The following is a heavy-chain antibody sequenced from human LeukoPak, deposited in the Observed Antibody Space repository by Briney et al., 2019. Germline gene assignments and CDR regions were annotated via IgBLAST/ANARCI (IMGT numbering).Heavy chain of an antibody. V-gene: IGHV1-46*01. Sequence: ASVKVSCKASGYTFTSYYMHWVRQAPGQGLEWMGIINPSGGSTSYAQKFQGRVTMTRDMSTSTVYMELSSLRSEDTAVYYCARNAHRVFPGYCSGGSCYGWFDPWGQGTLVTVSS. CDR2: INPSGGST. CDR1: GYTFTSYY. D-gene: IGHD2-15*01. J-gene: IGHJ5*02. CDR3: ARNAHRVFPGYCSGGSCYGWFDP.